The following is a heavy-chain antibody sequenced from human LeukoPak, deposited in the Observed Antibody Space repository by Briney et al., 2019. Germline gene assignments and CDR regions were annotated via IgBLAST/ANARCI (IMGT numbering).Heavy chain of an antibody. CDR2: IFYSGST. CDR1: GGSISSSSYY. V-gene: IGHV4-39*01. Sequence: SETLSLTCTVSGGSISSSSYYWAWIRQPPGKGLEWIGNIFYSGSTYYNPSLKSRVTISVDTSKNQFSLKLSSVTAADTAVYYCARNAVPGHFDYWGQGTLVSVSS. D-gene: IGHD3-10*01. J-gene: IGHJ4*02. CDR3: ARNAVPGHFDY.